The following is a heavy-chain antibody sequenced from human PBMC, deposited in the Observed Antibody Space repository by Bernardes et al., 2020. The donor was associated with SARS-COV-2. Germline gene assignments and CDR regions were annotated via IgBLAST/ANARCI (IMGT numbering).Heavy chain of an antibody. D-gene: IGHD2-21*02. V-gene: IGHV3-7*01. J-gene: IGHJ3*01. CDR1: GFDFSDYL. Sequence: GASRRLSFTGSGFDFSDYLMTWVRQAPGKGLEWVANIKRDGSETYYVDSVRGRFTTSRDNTRTSVFLKKESLRAEDTAVYYCARDVGGTDWRFGFDVWGPGTMVHVSS. CDR3: ARDVGGTDWRFGFDV. CDR2: IKRDGSET.